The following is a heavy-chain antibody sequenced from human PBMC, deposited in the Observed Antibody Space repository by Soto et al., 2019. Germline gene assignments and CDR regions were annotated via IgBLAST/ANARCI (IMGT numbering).Heavy chain of an antibody. CDR2: ISYDGSNK. CDR3: AKGGDSSGTLDY. V-gene: IGHV3-30*18. J-gene: IGHJ4*02. CDR1: GFTLSNYG. Sequence: QVQLVESGGGVVQPGRSLRLSCAASGFTLSNYGMHWVRQAPGKGLEWVAVISYDGSNKYYADSVKGRFTISRDNSKNTLYLQMNSLRAEDTAVYYCAKGGDSSGTLDYWGQGTLVTVSS. D-gene: IGHD3-22*01.